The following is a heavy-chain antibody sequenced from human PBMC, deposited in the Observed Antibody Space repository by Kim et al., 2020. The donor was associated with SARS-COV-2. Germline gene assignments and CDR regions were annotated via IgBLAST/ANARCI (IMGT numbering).Heavy chain of an antibody. CDR2: ISSTSGST. D-gene: IGHD6-13*01. J-gene: IGHJ4*02. V-gene: IGHV3-23*01. Sequence: GGSLRLSCTASGFTFSTYAMTWVRQAPGKGLEWVSVISSTSGSTYYADSVKGRFTISRDNSRNTLYLQMNSLRAEDTAVYYCAREQTSTWYPVDYWGQGTLVTVSS. CDR3: AREQTSTWYPVDY. CDR1: GFTFSTYA.